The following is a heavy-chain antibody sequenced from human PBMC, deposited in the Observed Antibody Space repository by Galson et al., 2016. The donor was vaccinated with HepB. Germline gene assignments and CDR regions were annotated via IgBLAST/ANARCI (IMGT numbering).Heavy chain of an antibody. CDR2: IYPGDSET. J-gene: IGHJ6*03. V-gene: IGHV5-51*01. CDR1: GYIFTDYW. D-gene: IGHD3-16*01. Sequence: QSGAEVTKPGESLKISCRGSGYIFTDYWIGWVRQMPGKGLEWMGIIYPGDSETRYSPSLQGRVTISVDKSVSTAYLQWSSLRASDTAMYYCARHDRGEGMDVWGRGTTVTVSS. CDR3: ARHDRGEGMDV.